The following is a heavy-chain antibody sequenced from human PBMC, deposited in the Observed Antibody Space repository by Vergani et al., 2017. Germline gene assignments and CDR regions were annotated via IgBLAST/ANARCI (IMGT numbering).Heavy chain of an antibody. D-gene: IGHD3-22*01. CDR2: IRYDGSNK. CDR1: GFTFSSYG. Sequence: QVQLVESGGGVVQPGGSLRLSCAASGFTFSSYGMHWVRQAPGKGLEWVAFIRYDGSNKYYADSVKGRFTISRDNSKNTLYLQMNSLRAEDTAVYYCAKMGNYYDSSCYLLGSAFDIWGQGTMVTVSS. CDR3: AKMGNYYDSSCYLLGSAFDI. J-gene: IGHJ3*02. V-gene: IGHV3-30*02.